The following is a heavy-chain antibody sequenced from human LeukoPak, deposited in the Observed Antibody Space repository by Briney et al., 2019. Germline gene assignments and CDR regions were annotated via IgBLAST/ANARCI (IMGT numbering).Heavy chain of an antibody. CDR2: INTNTGNP. CDR3: ARGRIAAAGYYFDY. V-gene: IGHV7-4-1*02. J-gene: IGHJ4*02. CDR1: GYTFTTYA. D-gene: IGHD6-13*01. Sequence: ASVTVSCKASGYTFTTYAMNWVRQAPGQGLEWMGWINTNTGNPTYAQGFTGRFVFSLDTSVSTAYLQISSLKAEDTAVYYCARGRIAAAGYYFDYWGQGTLVTVSS.